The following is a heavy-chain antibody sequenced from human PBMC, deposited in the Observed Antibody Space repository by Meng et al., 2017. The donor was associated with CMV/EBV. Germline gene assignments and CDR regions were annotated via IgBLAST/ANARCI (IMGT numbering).Heavy chain of an antibody. CDR1: GFTFSSYA. V-gene: IGHV3-23*01. CDR2: ISGSGGST. Sequence: GGSLRLSCAASGFTFSSYAMSWVRQAPGKGLECVSAISGSGGSTYYADSVKGRFTISRDNSKNTLYLQMNSLRAEDTAVYYCAKDGGGVITIFGVANPTGGFDPWGQGTLVTVSS. D-gene: IGHD3-3*01. J-gene: IGHJ5*02. CDR3: AKDGGGVITIFGVANPTGGFDP.